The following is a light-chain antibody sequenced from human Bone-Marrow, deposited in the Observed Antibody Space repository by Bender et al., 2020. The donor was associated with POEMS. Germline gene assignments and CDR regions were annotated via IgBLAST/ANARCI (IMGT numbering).Light chain of an antibody. CDR1: NSDVGIYNV. Sequence: QSALTQPASVSGSPGQSITISCTGTNSDVGIYNVVSWYQQHPGKAPKVMIYEGTKRPTGVSNRFSGSKSGNTASLTISGLQAEDEADYYCSSYTSSSTRVFGGGTKLTVL. CDR2: EGT. V-gene: IGLV2-14*02. CDR3: SSYTSSSTRV. J-gene: IGLJ3*02.